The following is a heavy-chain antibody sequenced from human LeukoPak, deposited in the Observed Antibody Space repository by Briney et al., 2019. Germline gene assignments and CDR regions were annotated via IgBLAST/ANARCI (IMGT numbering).Heavy chain of an antibody. CDR3: ARVGYYDSSGYSHFDY. Sequence: SETLSLTCTVSGGSISSYYWSWIRQPAGKGLEWIGRLYTSGSTNYNPSLKSRVTMSVDTSKNQFSLKLSSVTAADTAVYYCARVGYYDSSGYSHFDYWGQGTLVTVSS. CDR1: GGSISSYY. CDR2: LYTSGST. V-gene: IGHV4-4*07. J-gene: IGHJ4*02. D-gene: IGHD3-22*01.